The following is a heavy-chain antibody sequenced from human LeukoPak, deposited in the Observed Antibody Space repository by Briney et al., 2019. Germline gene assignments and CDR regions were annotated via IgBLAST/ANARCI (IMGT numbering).Heavy chain of an antibody. Sequence: SETLSLTCTVSGGSISSHYWSWIRQPPGKGLEWIGYIYYSGSTNYNPSLKSRVTISVDTSKNQFSLKLSSVTAADAAVYYCARETTVVTPGRSDVFDIWGQGTMVTVSS. J-gene: IGHJ3*02. V-gene: IGHV4-59*11. D-gene: IGHD4-23*01. CDR2: IYYSGST. CDR3: ARETTVVTPGRSDVFDI. CDR1: GGSISSHY.